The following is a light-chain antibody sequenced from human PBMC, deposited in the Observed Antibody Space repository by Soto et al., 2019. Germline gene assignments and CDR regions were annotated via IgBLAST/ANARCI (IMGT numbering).Light chain of an antibody. CDR1: SSNIGTSS. CDR3: AAWDDSLNGHV. Sequence: QPVLTRPHSASGTPGQRVTISCSGSSSNIGTSSVHWFQQLPGTAPKLLISTTNQRPSGVPERFSGSKSGTSASLAISGLQSEDEADYYCAAWDDSLNGHVFGTGTKLTVL. V-gene: IGLV1-44*01. J-gene: IGLJ1*01. CDR2: TTN.